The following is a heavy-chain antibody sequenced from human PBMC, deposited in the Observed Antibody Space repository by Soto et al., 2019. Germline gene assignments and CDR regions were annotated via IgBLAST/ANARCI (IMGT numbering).Heavy chain of an antibody. J-gene: IGHJ3*02. CDR3: ARATALIARGAFDI. V-gene: IGHV4-61*01. CDR2: IYYSGST. Sequence: KPSETLSLTCTVSGGSVSSGSYYWSWIRQPPGKGLEWIGYIYYSGSTNYNPSLKSRVTISVDTSKNQFSLKLSSVTAADTAVYYCARATALIARGAFDIWGQGTMVTVSS. CDR1: GGSVSSGSYY. D-gene: IGHD3-10*01.